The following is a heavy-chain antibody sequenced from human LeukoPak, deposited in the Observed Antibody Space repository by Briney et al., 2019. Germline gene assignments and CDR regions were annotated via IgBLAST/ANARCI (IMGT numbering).Heavy chain of an antibody. Sequence: SVKVSCKASGGTFSSYAISWVRQAPGQGLKWMGGIIPIFGTANYAQKFQGRVTITADKSTSTAYMELSSLRSEDTAVYYCARGGYSSSQFDYWGQGTLVTVSS. CDR2: IIPIFGTA. CDR3: ARGGYSSSQFDY. CDR1: GGTFSSYA. D-gene: IGHD6-13*01. J-gene: IGHJ4*02. V-gene: IGHV1-69*06.